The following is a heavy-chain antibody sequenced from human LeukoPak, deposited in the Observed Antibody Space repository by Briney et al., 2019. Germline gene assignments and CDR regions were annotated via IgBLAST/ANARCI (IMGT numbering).Heavy chain of an antibody. D-gene: IGHD3-3*01. J-gene: IGHJ3*02. Sequence: PSETLSLTCNVSGYFISSGYYWGWIRQPPGKGLEWIGSIYHSGSTYYNPSLKSRVTMSIDTSKNQFSLKLISVTAADTAVYYCARDLPYYDFWSGYSAFDIWGQGTMVTVSS. CDR3: ARDLPYYDFWSGYSAFDI. CDR2: IYHSGST. CDR1: GYFISSGYY. V-gene: IGHV4-38-2*02.